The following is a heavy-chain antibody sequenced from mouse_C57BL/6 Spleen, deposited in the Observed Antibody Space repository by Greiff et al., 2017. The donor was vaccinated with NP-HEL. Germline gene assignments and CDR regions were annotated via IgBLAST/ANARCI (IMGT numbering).Heavy chain of an antibody. CDR3: ARSPNYDYDRYAMDY. CDR1: GYTFTDYY. D-gene: IGHD2-4*01. V-gene: IGHV1-76*01. CDR2: IYPGSGNT. J-gene: IGHJ4*01. Sequence: QVQLQQSGAELVRPGASVKLSCKASGYTFTDYYINWVKQRPGQGLEWIARIYPGSGNTYYNEKFKGKATLTAEKSSSTAYMQLSSLTSEDSAVYFCARSPNYDYDRYAMDYWGQGTSVTVSS.